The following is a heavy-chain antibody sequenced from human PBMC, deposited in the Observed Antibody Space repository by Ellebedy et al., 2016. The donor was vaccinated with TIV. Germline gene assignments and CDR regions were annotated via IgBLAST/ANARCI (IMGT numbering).Heavy chain of an antibody. Sequence: GESLKISXAASGFTFSNAWMSWVRQAPGKGLEWVGRIKSKTDGGTTDYAAPVKGRFTMSRDDSKNTLYLQMNSLKTEDTAVYYCTTSGSRVVPAAIIRFDPWGQGTLVTVSS. J-gene: IGHJ5*02. V-gene: IGHV3-15*01. CDR3: TTSGSRVVPAAIIRFDP. CDR2: IKSKTDGGTT. CDR1: GFTFSNAW. D-gene: IGHD2-2*02.